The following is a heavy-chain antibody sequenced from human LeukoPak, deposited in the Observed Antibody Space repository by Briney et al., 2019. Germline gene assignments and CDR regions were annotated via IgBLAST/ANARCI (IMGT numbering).Heavy chain of an antibody. CDR1: GFTFSSYA. CDR3: ARDDYGDYVPSA. Sequence: GGSLRLSCAASGFTFSSYAMHWVRQAPGKGLEGVAVISYDGSNKYYADSVKGRFTISRDNSKNTLYLQMNSLRAEDTAVYYCARDDYGDYVPSAWGQGTLVTVSS. J-gene: IGHJ5*02. D-gene: IGHD4-17*01. CDR2: ISYDGSNK. V-gene: IGHV3-30-3*01.